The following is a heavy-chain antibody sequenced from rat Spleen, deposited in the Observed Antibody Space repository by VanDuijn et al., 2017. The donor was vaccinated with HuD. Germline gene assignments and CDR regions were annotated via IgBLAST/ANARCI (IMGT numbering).Heavy chain of an antibody. J-gene: IGHJ2*01. CDR2: ITNTGGST. CDR1: GFTFNNYW. CDR3: TRDSQGISYFDY. Sequence: EVQLVESGGGLVQPGRSLKLSCVASGFTFNNYWMTWIRQAPGKGLAWVASITNTGGSTYYPDSVKGRFTIPRDNAKSTLYLQMNGLRSEDTATYYCTRDSQGISYFDYGGQGVMVTVSS. V-gene: IGHV5-31*01. D-gene: IGHD1-11*01.